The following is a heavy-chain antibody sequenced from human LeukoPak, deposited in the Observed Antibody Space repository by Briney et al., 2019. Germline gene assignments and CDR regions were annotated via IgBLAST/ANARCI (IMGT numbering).Heavy chain of an antibody. D-gene: IGHD3-9*01. CDR3: ARGEYDILTDYYLRGMDV. Sequence: GGSLRLSCAASGFTFSSYGMHWVRQAPGKGLEWVAVIWYDGSNKYYADSVKGRFTISRDNSKNTLYLQMNSLRAEDTAVYYCARGEYDILTDYYLRGMDVWGQGTTVTVSS. CDR2: IWYDGSNK. CDR1: GFTFSSYG. J-gene: IGHJ6*02. V-gene: IGHV3-33*01.